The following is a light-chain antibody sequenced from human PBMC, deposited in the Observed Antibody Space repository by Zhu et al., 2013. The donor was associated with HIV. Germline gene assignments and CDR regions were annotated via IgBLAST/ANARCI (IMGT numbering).Light chain of an antibody. V-gene: IGKV1-27*01. CDR3: QHYNSYPWT. J-gene: IGKJ1*01. CDR1: QGISNS. Sequence: IRMTQSPFSLSASVGDRVTITCWASQGISNSLAWYQQKAGKVPKLLIYAASTLQSGVPSRFSGSGSGTEFTLTISSLQPDDFATYYCQHYNSYPWTFGQGTKVEIK. CDR2: AAS.